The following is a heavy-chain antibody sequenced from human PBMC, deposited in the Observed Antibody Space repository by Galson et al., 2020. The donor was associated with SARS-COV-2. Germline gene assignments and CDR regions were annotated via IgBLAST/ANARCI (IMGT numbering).Heavy chain of an antibody. J-gene: IGHJ2*01. CDR3: AREGGLSEEWYYDL. V-gene: IGHV3-64*02. CDR1: GFTFSSYS. CDR2: ISGDGRVT. Sequence: GGSLRLSCAASGFTFSSYSIHWVRQAPGKRLEFVPVISGDGRVTFYADSVKGRFTISRDNSKNTLYLQMDNLRTEDMGVYSCAREGGLSEEWYYDLWGRGTLVTVSS.